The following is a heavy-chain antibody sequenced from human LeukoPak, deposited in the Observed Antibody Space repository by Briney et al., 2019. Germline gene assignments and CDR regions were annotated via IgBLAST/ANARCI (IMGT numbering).Heavy chain of an antibody. V-gene: IGHV1-8*01. CDR3: ARNTGQFSKIFDS. D-gene: IGHD2-8*02. CDR2: MSPNSGNT. CDR1: GYTFTNYD. Sequence: ASVKVSFKSSGYTFTNYDINWVRQASGQGLEWMGWMSPNSGNTHYAQKFQGRVTMTWDTSITTAYMELSSLGSDDTAVYYCARNTGQFSKIFDSWGQGTLVTVSS. J-gene: IGHJ4*02.